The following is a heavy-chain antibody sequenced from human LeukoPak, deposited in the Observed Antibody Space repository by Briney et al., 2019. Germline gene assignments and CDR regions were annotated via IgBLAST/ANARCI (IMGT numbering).Heavy chain of an antibody. Sequence: GGFLRLSCAASGFSFSTYSMHWVRQAPGKGLEWVSYISSSSGLIYYADSVRGRFTISRDNAKNSLSLQMNSLRAEDTAVYYCARDDGNGPFDYWGQGTLVTVSS. CDR1: GFSFSTYS. D-gene: IGHD4-23*01. V-gene: IGHV3-48*01. J-gene: IGHJ4*02. CDR2: ISSSSGLI. CDR3: ARDDGNGPFDY.